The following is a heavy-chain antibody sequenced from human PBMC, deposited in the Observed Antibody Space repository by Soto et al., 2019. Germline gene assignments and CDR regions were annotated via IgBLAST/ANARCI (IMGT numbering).Heavy chain of an antibody. CDR2: ISYDGSNK. CDR1: GFTFSSYA. D-gene: IGHD3-10*01. CDR3: ARDKAAMVRYFGDAFDI. J-gene: IGHJ3*02. Sequence: QVQLVESGGGVVQPGRSLRLSCAASGFTFSSYAMHWVRQAPGKGLEWVAVISYDGSNKYYADSVKGRFTISRDNSKNXXYLQMNSLRAEDTAVYYCARDKAAMVRYFGDAFDIWGQGTMVTVSS. V-gene: IGHV3-30-3*01.